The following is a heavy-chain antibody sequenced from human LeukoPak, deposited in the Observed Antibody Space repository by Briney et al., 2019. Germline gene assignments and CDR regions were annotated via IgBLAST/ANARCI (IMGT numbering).Heavy chain of an antibody. Sequence: GASVKVSCKASGYTFTGYYMHWVRQAPGQGLEWMGWINPNIGGTNYAQKFQGRVTMTRDTSISTAYMELSRLRSDDTAVYYCARDGVAAAGTNPLHNWFDPWGQGTLVTVSS. CDR1: GYTFTGYY. CDR3: ARDGVAAAGTNPLHNWFDP. CDR2: INPNIGGT. D-gene: IGHD6-13*01. J-gene: IGHJ5*02. V-gene: IGHV1-2*02.